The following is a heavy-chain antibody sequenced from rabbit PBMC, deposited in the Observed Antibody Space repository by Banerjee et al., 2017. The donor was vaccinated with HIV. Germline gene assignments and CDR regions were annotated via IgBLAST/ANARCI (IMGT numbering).Heavy chain of an antibody. CDR1: GFTLSSDYY. Sequence: QSLEESGGDLVKPGASLTLTCKASGFTLSSDYYMCWVRQAPGKGLELIACIYTGSGSALYVSWAKGRFTISKTSSTTVTLQMTSLTAADTATYFCARDGWNTWRMGRLDLWGPGTLVTVS. J-gene: IGHJ3*01. CDR3: ARDGWNTWRMGRLDL. V-gene: IGHV1S40*01. CDR2: IYTGSGSA. D-gene: IGHD1-1*01.